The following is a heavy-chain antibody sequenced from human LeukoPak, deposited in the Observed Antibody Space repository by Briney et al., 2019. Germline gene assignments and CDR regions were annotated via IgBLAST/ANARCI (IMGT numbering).Heavy chain of an antibody. D-gene: IGHD3-22*01. V-gene: IGHV4-4*07. CDR1: GGSISSYY. Sequence: SETLSLTCTVSGGSISSYYLSWIRQPAGKGLEWIGRIYTSGSTNYNPSLKSRVTMSVDTSKNQFSLKLSSVTAADTAVYYCARDAVKGTYYYDSSGYYYFDYWGQGTLVTVSS. J-gene: IGHJ4*02. CDR3: ARDAVKGTYYYDSSGYYYFDY. CDR2: IYTSGST.